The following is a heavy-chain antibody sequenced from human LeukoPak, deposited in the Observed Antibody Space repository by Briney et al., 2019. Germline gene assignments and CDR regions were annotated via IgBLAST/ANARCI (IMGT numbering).Heavy chain of an antibody. CDR2: IHYSGST. CDR1: GDSITGFY. V-gene: IGHV4-59*01. D-gene: IGHD4-17*01. Sequence: SETLSLTCTVSGDSITGFYWSWIRQPPGKGLEWIGYIHYSGSTNYNPSLKSRVSISVDTSKTQFSLKLSSVTAADTAVYYCARVKTDYGDYVVDYWGQGTLVTVSS. CDR3: ARVKTDYGDYVVDY. J-gene: IGHJ4*02.